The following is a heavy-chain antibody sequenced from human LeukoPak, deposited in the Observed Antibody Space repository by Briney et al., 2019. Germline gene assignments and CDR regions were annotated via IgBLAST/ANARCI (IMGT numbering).Heavy chain of an antibody. D-gene: IGHD2-2*02. J-gene: IGHJ4*02. CDR2: ISAYNGNT. Sequence: ASVKASCKASGYTFTSYGISWVRQAPGQGLEWMGWISAYNGNTNYAQKLQGRVTMTTDTSTSTAYMELRSLRSDDTAVYYCARDAVAWCSSTSCCTSFDYWGQGTLVTVSS. CDR1: GYTFTSYG. V-gene: IGHV1-18*01. CDR3: ARDAVAWCSSTSCCTSFDY.